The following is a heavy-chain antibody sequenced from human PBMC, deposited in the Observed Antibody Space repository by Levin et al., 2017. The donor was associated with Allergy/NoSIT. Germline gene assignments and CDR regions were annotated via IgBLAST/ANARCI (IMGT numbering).Heavy chain of an antibody. J-gene: IGHJ4*02. CDR3: ARAESSSWHNFDY. CDR1: GFPFRNSA. D-gene: IGHD6-13*01. V-gene: IGHV3-30*04. Sequence: LSLTCAASGFPFRNSAMHWLRQAPGTGLEWVTVISGDGSQKNYADSAKGRLTISRDNSKNTLYLEMNTLRVEDTAVYYCARAESSSWHNFDYWGQGTLVTVSS. CDR2: ISGDGSQK.